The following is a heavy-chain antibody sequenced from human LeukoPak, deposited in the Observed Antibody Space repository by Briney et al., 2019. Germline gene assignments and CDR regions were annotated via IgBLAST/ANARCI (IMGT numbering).Heavy chain of an antibody. Sequence: GASVKVSCKVSGYTLTELSMHWVRQAPGKGLEWMGGFDPEDGETIYAQKFQGRVTMTEDTSTDTAYMELSRLRSDDTAVYYCARDNGSGWSNLYYFDYWGQGTLVTVSS. D-gene: IGHD6-19*01. J-gene: IGHJ4*02. CDR3: ARDNGSGWSNLYYFDY. V-gene: IGHV1-24*01. CDR2: FDPEDGET. CDR1: GYTLTELS.